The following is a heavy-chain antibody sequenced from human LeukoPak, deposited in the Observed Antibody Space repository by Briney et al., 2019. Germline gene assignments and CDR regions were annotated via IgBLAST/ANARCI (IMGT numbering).Heavy chain of an antibody. D-gene: IGHD6-19*01. J-gene: IGHJ4*02. CDR3: ARGSIAVAQIDY. Sequence: SETLSLTCTVSGGYISSYYWSWIRQPPGKGLEWIGYIYYSGSTNYNPSLKSRVTISVDTSKNQFSLKLSSVTAADTAVYYCARGSIAVAQIDYWGQGTLVTVSS. V-gene: IGHV4-59*01. CDR1: GGYISSYY. CDR2: IYYSGST.